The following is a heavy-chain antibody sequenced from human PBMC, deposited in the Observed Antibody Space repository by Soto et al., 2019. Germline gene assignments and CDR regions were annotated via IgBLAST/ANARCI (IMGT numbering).Heavy chain of an antibody. Sequence: GGSLRLSCEASEFTFSSYVMHWVRQAPGKGLEWVAVISYDGSDKYYAESVEGRFTLSRDNSKNTLYLQMNSLRAEDTAVYYCARTFYFDRSGMDVWGQGTTVTVSS. CDR2: ISYDGSDK. D-gene: IGHD3-22*01. J-gene: IGHJ6*02. CDR1: EFTFSSYV. V-gene: IGHV3-30-3*01. CDR3: ARTFYFDRSGMDV.